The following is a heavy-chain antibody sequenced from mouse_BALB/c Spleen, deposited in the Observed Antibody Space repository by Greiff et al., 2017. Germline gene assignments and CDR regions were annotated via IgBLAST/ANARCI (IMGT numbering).Heavy chain of an antibody. CDR1: GYTFTSYV. V-gene: IGHV1-14*01. Sequence: LEESGPELVKPGASVKMSCKASGYTFTSYVMHWVKQKPGQGLEWIGYINPYNDGTKYNEKFKGKATLTSDKSSSTAYMELSSLTSEDSAVYYCARLYSRAWFAYWGQGTLVTVSA. CDR3: ARLYSRAWFAY. J-gene: IGHJ3*01. CDR2: INPYNDGT.